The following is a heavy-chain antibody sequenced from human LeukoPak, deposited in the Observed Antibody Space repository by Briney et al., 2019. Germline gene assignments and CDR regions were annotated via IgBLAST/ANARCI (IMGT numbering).Heavy chain of an antibody. CDR2: IHHGGGM. CDR3: AKKIDGHNWFDP. D-gene: IGHD2-21*01. CDR1: GYSIRSSNW. J-gene: IGHJ5*02. V-gene: IGHV4-28*05. Sequence: SXXLSLTXXVSGYSIRSSNWWGWIRQPPGGGLEWIGYIHHGGGMYYNPSLKSRVAMSVDVSKNQFSLKVNSVTAVDTAMYYCAKKIDGHNWFDPWGQGXLV.